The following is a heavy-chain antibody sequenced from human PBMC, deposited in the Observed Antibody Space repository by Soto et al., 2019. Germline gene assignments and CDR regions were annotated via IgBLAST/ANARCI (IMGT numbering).Heavy chain of an antibody. J-gene: IGHJ6*03. CDR3: ARVALGVVPAADYYYYYMDV. V-gene: IGHV3-48*01. CDR1: GFTFSSYS. CDR2: ISSSSSTI. Sequence: PGGSLRLSCAASGFTFSSYSMNWVRQAPGKGLEWVSYISSSSSTIYYADSVKGRFTISRDNAKNSLYLQMNGLRAEDTAVYYCARVALGVVPAADYYYYYMDVWGKGTTVTVSS. D-gene: IGHD2-2*01.